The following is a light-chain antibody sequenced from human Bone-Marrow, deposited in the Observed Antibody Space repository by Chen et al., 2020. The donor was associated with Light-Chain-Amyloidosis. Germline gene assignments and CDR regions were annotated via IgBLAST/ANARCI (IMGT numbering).Light chain of an antibody. Sequence: QLVVTQSPSAYASLGAAVKRTSTLSSGHSNYAVAWHLQQPDKGPRYLIKVNRDGTYRKSDGIPDRFSGSSDAAERSFPSSSLQSEDEADYYCQTWDPGNWVFGGGTKLTVL. J-gene: IGLJ3*02. V-gene: IGLV4-69*01. CDR1: SGHSNYA. CDR3: QTWDPGNWV. CDR2: VNRDGTY.